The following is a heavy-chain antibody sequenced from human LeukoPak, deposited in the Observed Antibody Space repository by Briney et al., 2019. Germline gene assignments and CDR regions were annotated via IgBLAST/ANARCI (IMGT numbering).Heavy chain of an antibody. CDR1: GFTFSSYS. Sequence: GGALRLSCAASGFTFSSYSMNWFRQAPGKGLEWVSSISSSSSYIYYADSVKGRFTISRDNAKNSLYLQMNSLRAEDTAVYYCARDLYPSSIAAAGFDYWGQGTLVTVSS. D-gene: IGHD6-13*01. CDR3: ARDLYPSSIAAAGFDY. J-gene: IGHJ4*02. V-gene: IGHV3-21*01. CDR2: ISSSSSYI.